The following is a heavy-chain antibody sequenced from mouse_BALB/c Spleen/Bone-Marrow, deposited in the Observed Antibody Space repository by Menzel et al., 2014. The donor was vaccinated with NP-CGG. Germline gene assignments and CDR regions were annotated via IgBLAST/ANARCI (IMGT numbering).Heavy chain of an antibody. CDR2: INPSSNYT. D-gene: IGHD6-2*01. Sequence: VMLVESGAELARPGASVKMSCKASGYTFTSYTMHWVKQRPGQGLEWIGFINPSSNYTNYNQKIKDKATLTADKSSSTAYMQLSSLTSEDSAVYYCARVLRWSLDYWGQGTTLTVSS. V-gene: IGHV1-4*01. J-gene: IGHJ2*01. CDR3: ARVLRWSLDY. CDR1: GYTFTSYT.